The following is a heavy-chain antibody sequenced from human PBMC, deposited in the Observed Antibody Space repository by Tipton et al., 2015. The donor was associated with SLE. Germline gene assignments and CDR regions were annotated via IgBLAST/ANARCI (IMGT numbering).Heavy chain of an antibody. Sequence: LRLSCAVYGGSFSGYYWSWIRQPPGKGLEWIGEINHSGSTNYNPSLKSRVTISVDTSKNQFSLKLSSVTAADTAVYYCARGRGGASWFDPWGQGTLVTVSS. V-gene: IGHV4-34*01. CDR2: INHSGST. J-gene: IGHJ5*02. CDR3: ARGRGGASWFDP. CDR1: GGSFSGYY. D-gene: IGHD3-10*01.